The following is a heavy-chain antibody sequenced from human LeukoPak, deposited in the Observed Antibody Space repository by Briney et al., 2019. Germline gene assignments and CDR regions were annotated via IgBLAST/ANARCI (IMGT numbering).Heavy chain of an antibody. Sequence: SETLSLTCAVSGGSISSSNWWSWVRQPPGKGLEWFGEIYHSGSTNYNPSLKSRVTISVDKSKNQFSLKLSSVTAADTAVYYCARLEQQLVGGYFDYWGQGTLVTVSS. J-gene: IGHJ4*02. V-gene: IGHV4-4*02. CDR2: IYHSGST. CDR3: ARLEQQLVGGYFDY. D-gene: IGHD6-13*01. CDR1: GGSISSSNW.